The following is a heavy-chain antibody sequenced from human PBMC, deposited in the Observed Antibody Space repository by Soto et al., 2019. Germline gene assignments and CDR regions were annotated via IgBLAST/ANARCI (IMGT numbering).Heavy chain of an antibody. D-gene: IGHD2-21*01. CDR3: AGDSAYAFDI. CDR2: ISASTTFI. CDR1: GFTFNTYP. J-gene: IGHJ3*02. V-gene: IGHV3-48*02. Sequence: EVHLVESGGGLVQPGGSLRLSCAAAGFTFNTYPMNWFRQAPGKGLEWISYISASTTFISYADSVRGRFAISRDNAENSLYLQMNSLRDEDTAVYYCAGDSAYAFDIWGQGTMVTVSS.